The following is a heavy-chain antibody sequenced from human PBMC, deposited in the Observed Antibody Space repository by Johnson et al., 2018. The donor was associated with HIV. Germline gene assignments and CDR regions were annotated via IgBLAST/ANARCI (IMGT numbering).Heavy chain of an antibody. CDR3: ARDRYPPYDAFDM. CDR2: ISWNGGRT. Sequence: VQVVESGGGLVQPGRSLRLSCAASGFTFDDYAMHWVRQAPGKGLEWVSGISWNGGRTGYADSVKGRFTISRDNAKRSLYLQMNSLRVEDTALFFCARDRYPPYDAFDMWGQGTMVTVAS. D-gene: IGHD1-1*01. J-gene: IGHJ3*02. V-gene: IGHV3-9*01. CDR1: GFTFDDYA.